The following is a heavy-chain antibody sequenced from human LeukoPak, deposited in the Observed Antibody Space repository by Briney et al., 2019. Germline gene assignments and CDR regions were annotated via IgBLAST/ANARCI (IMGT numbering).Heavy chain of an antibody. Sequence: ASVKVSCKASGYTFTSYYMHWVRQAPGQGLEWMGIINPNSGSTTYAQKFRGRVTITRDTSTSTVYMELSSLRSEDTAMYYCAKDSSRSYFDHWGQGTLVTVSS. CDR1: GYTFTSYY. CDR3: AKDSSRSYFDH. CDR2: INPNSGST. V-gene: IGHV1-46*01. J-gene: IGHJ4*02. D-gene: IGHD3-10*01.